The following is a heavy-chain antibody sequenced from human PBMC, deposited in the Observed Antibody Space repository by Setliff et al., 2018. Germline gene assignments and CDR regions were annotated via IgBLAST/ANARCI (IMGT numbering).Heavy chain of an antibody. D-gene: IGHD1-1*01. CDR3: ARDVWGAGTGWFDP. CDR1: GASVGRHY. J-gene: IGHJ5*02. V-gene: IGHV4-4*08. Sequence: SETLSLTCIVSGASVGRHYWSWIRQPPGKTLEWIGYIYTGVSTTYNPSLKSRVTLSLDTSKNHLSLNLTSVTAADTAVYYCARDVWGAGTGWFDPWGLGILVTVSS. CDR2: IYTGVST.